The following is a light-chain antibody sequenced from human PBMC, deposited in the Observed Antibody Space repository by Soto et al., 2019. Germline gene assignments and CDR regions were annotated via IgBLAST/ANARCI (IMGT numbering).Light chain of an antibody. CDR1: SSDVGGYNY. J-gene: IGLJ2*01. V-gene: IGLV2-14*01. Sequence: QSVLTQPASVSGSPGQSITISCTGTSSDVGGYNYVSWYQQHPGKAPKLMIYEVSNRPSGVSNRFSGSKSGNTASLTISGLQAEDEADYYCSSYTSSSTPVVFGGGTPLTVL. CDR2: EVS. CDR3: SSYTSSSTPVV.